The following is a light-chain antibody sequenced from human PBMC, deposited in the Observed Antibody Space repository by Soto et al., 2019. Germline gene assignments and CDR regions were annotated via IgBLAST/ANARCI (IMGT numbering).Light chain of an antibody. Sequence: EIVLTQSPGTLSLSPGGRASLSCRASQSVGPYLAWYRQKPGQAPRLLIYGASSRATGIPDRFSGSGSGTDFALTISRLEPEDFAVYFCQQYANSPFTFGPGTKVDIK. CDR2: GAS. CDR3: QQYANSPFT. V-gene: IGKV3-20*01. J-gene: IGKJ3*01. CDR1: QSVGPY.